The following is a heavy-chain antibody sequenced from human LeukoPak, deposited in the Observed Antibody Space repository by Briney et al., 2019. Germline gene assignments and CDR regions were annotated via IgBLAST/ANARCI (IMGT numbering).Heavy chain of an antibody. CDR3: ATMATTYTFDY. J-gene: IGHJ4*02. CDR2: IYYSGST. V-gene: IGHV4-31*03. CDR1: GGSISSGGYY. D-gene: IGHD5-24*01. Sequence: SETLSLTCTVSGGSISSGGYYWNWIRQHPGKGLEWIGYIYYSGSTYYNPSLKSRVTISVDTSKNQFSLKLSSVTAADTAVYYCATMATTYTFDYWGQGTLVTVSP.